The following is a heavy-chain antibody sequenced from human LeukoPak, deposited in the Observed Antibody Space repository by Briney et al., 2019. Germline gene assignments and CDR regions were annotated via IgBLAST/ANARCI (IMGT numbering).Heavy chain of an antibody. CDR3: ATLGGLGFYYYMDV. J-gene: IGHJ6*03. CDR1: GFNFGDYA. Sequence: GGSLRLSCTTSGFNFGDYAMTWVRQAPGKGLEWVGFIRSKIYGGTPEYAASVKGRFTISRDDSKNTLYLQMNSLRAEDTAVYYCATLGGLGFYYYMDVWGKGTTVTVSS. V-gene: IGHV3-49*04. D-gene: IGHD3-10*01. CDR2: IRSKIYGGTP.